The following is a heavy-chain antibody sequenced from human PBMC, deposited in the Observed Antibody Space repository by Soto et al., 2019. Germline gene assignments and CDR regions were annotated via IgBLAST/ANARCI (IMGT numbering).Heavy chain of an antibody. J-gene: IGHJ5*02. Sequence: GGSLRLSCAASGFTFSSYWMHWVRQAPGKGLVWVSRINSDGSSTSYADSVKGRFTISRDNAKNTLYLQMNSLRAEDTAVYYCARDRYCSGGSCLNWFDPWGQGTLVTVSS. V-gene: IGHV3-74*01. CDR1: GFTFSSYW. D-gene: IGHD2-15*01. CDR3: ARDRYCSGGSCLNWFDP. CDR2: INSDGSST.